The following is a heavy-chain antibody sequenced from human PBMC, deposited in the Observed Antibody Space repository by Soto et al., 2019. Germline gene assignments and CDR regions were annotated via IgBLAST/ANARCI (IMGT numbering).Heavy chain of an antibody. V-gene: IGHV1-8*01. CDR3: ARLGEIFGVVTADAFDI. D-gene: IGHD3-3*01. CDR2: MNPNSGNT. Sequence: GASVKVSCKASGYTFTSYDINWVRQATGQGLEWMGWMNPNSGNTGYAQKLQGRVTMTSNTSISTAYMELSSLRSEDTAVYYCARLGEIFGVVTADAFDIWGQGTMVTVSS. J-gene: IGHJ3*02. CDR1: GYTFTSYD.